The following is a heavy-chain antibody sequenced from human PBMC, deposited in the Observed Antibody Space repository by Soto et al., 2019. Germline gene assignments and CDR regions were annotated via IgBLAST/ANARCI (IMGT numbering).Heavy chain of an antibody. CDR1: GGSFSGYY. D-gene: IGHD2-15*01. V-gene: IGHV4-34*01. Sequence: QVQLQQWGAGLLKPSETLSLTCAVYGGSFSGYYWSWIRQPPGKGLEWIGEINHSGSTNYNPSLKSRVTISVDTAKNQFSPKLRSVAGADTAVYYWARGSSPGIVVVVAASYFDYWGQGTLVTRSS. CDR3: ARGSSPGIVVVVAASYFDY. J-gene: IGHJ4*02. CDR2: INHSGST.